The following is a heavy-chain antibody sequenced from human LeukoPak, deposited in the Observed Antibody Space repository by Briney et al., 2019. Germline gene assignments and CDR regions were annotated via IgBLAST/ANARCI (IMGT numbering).Heavy chain of an antibody. V-gene: IGHV3-48*04. CDR3: ARGADYMDV. CDR1: GFTCSSYS. Sequence: PGGSLRLSCAASGFTCSSYSMNWVRQAPGKGLEWVSYISSSGSTIYYADSVKGRFTISRDNAKNSLYLQMNSLRAEDTAVYYCARGADYMDVWGKGTTVTVSS. J-gene: IGHJ6*03. CDR2: ISSSGSTI.